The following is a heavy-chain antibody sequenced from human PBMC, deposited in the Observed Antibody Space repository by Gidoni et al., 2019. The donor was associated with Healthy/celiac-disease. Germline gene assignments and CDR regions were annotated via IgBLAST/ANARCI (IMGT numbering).Heavy chain of an antibody. Sequence: QLQLQESGPGLGKPSETLSLPCTVSGGSISSSSYYWGGIRQPPGKGLEWIGSIYYSGSTYYNPSLKSRVTISVDTSKNQFSLKLSSVTAADTAVYYCARDVSGGGSPGLNIVVVPVLFDYWGQGTLVTVSS. CDR2: IYYSGST. CDR3: ARDVSGGGSPGLNIVVVPVLFDY. D-gene: IGHD2-2*01. CDR1: GGSISSSSYY. V-gene: IGHV4-39*02. J-gene: IGHJ4*02.